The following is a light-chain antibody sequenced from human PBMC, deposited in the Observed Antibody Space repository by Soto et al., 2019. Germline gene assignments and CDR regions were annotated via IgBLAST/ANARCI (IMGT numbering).Light chain of an antibody. Sequence: IQLTQSPSFLSASVGDRVTITCRASQGISSYLAWYQQKPGKAPKLLIFAASTLVRGVPSRFSGRGSGTEFTLTISSLQADDYATFYCQQYHTDWTFGQGTKV. V-gene: IGKV1-9*01. CDR3: QQYHTDWT. CDR1: QGISSY. J-gene: IGKJ1*01. CDR2: AAS.